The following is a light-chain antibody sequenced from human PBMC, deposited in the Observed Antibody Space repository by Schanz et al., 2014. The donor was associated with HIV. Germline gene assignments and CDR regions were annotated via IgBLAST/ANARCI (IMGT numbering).Light chain of an antibody. CDR1: SSDVGTYDY. CDR3: CSYAGSSYV. V-gene: IGLV2-14*01. CDR2: DVS. Sequence: QSALTQPASVSGSPGQSITISCTGTSSDVGTYDYVSWYQQHPGKAPKLIIHDVSTRPSGVSNRFSGSKSGNTASLTVSGLQAEDEADYYCCSYAGSSYVFGTGTKVTVL. J-gene: IGLJ1*01.